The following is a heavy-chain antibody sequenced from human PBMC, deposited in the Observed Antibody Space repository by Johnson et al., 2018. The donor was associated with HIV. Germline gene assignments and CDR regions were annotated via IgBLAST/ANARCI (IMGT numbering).Heavy chain of an antibody. D-gene: IGHD1-26*01. J-gene: IGHJ3*01. CDR2: ISYDGSNK. Sequence: VQLVESGGGVVQPGRSLRLSCAASGFTFSSYAMHWVRQAPGKGLEWVAVISYDGSNKYYADSVKGRFTISRDNSRNTVYLQMNSLRVEDTAVYYCAKGRIGGGSYSAPDPFDVWGQGTMVTVS. CDR3: AKGRIGGGSYSAPDPFDV. V-gene: IGHV3-30*04. CDR1: GFTFSSYA.